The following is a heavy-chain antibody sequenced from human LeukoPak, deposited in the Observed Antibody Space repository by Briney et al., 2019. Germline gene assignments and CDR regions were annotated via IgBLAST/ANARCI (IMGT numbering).Heavy chain of an antibody. CDR2: IVVGSGNT. CDR3: AADDWGSYRLSP. Sequence: SVKVSCKASGFTFPSSAMQWVRQARGQRLEWIGWIVVGSGNTNYAQKFQERVSITRDMSTSTAYMELSSLRSEDTAVYYCAADDWGSYRLSPWGQGTLVTVSS. J-gene: IGHJ5*02. V-gene: IGHV1-58*02. D-gene: IGHD3-16*02. CDR1: GFTFPSSA.